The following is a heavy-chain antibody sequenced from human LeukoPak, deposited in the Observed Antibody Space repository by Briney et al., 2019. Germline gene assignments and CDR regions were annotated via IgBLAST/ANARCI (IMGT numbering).Heavy chain of an antibody. CDR3: ARDWLGGDFWSGYSDDAFDI. CDR2: IYHSGST. Sequence: SETLSLTCTVSGGSISSGGYYWSWIRQPPGKGLEWIGYIYHSGSTYYNPSLKSRVTISVDRSKNQFSLKLSSVTAADTAVYYCARDWLGGDFWSGYSDDAFDIWGQGTMVTVSS. V-gene: IGHV4-30-2*01. J-gene: IGHJ3*02. D-gene: IGHD3-3*01. CDR1: GGSISSGGYY.